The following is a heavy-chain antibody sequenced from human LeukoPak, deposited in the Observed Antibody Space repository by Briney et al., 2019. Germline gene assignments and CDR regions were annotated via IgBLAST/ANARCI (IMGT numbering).Heavy chain of an antibody. CDR3: ASGLVESYYYGMDV. D-gene: IGHD2-21*01. J-gene: IGHJ6*02. CDR2: INHSGST. V-gene: IGHV4-34*01. CDR1: GGSFSGYY. Sequence: SETLSLTCAVYGGSFSGYYWSWIRQPPGKGLEWVGEINHSGSTNYNPSLKSRVTISVDTSKNQFSLKLSSVTAADTAVYYCASGLVESYYYGMDVWGQGTTVTVSS.